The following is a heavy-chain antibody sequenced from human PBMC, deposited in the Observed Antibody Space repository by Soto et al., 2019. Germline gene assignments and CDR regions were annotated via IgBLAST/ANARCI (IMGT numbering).Heavy chain of an antibody. CDR1: GGSISSSY. Sequence: SETLSLTCTVSGGSISSSYWSWIRQPPGKGLEWIGYIYDSGSTYYNSSLKSRVTMSVDTSKNQFSLKLNSVTAADTAVYYCARDYFDSSDYTTNWFDPWGQGTLVTVSS. CDR2: IYDSGST. D-gene: IGHD3-22*01. J-gene: IGHJ5*02. CDR3: ARDYFDSSDYTTNWFDP. V-gene: IGHV4-59*08.